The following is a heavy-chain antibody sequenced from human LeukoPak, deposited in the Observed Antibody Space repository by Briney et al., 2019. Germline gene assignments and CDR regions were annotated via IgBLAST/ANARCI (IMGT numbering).Heavy chain of an antibody. CDR1: GYTSTGYY. V-gene: IGHV1-2*02. CDR2: INPNSGGT. D-gene: IGHD3-16*01. CDR3: ARDYDYVWGSPYYFDY. J-gene: IGHJ4*02. Sequence: GASVKVSCKASGYTSTGYYMHWVRQAPGQGLEWMGWINPNSGGTNYAQKFQGRVTMTRDTSISTAYMELSRLRSDDTAVYYCARDYDYVWGSPYYFDYWGQGTLVTVSS.